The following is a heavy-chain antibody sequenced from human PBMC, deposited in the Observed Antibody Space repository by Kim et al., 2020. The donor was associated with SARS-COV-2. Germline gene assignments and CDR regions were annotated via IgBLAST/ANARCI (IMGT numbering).Heavy chain of an antibody. CDR2: IYYSGST. V-gene: IGHV4-59*01. CDR3: ARGGGDGDYVFDY. Sequence: SETLSLTCTVSGGSISSYYWSWIRQPPGKGLEWIGYIYYSGSTNNNPSLKSRGTISVDTSKNQFSLKLNSVTAADTAVYYCARGGGDGDYVFDYWGQGTLVTVSS. J-gene: IGHJ4*02. D-gene: IGHD4-17*01. CDR1: GGSISSYY.